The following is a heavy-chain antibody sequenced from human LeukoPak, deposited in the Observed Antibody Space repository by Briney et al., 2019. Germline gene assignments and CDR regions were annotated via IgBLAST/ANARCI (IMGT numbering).Heavy chain of an antibody. CDR2: IYTSGST. V-gene: IGHV4-4*09. CDR1: GGSISSYY. Sequence: SETLSLTCTVSGGSISSYYWSWIRQPPGKGLEWIGYIYTSGSTNYNPSLKSRVTISVDTSKNQFSLKLSSVTASDTAVYYCAGHYDYVWGSYPTNYFDYWGQGTLVTVSS. CDR3: AGHYDYVWGSYPTNYFDY. D-gene: IGHD3-16*01. J-gene: IGHJ4*02.